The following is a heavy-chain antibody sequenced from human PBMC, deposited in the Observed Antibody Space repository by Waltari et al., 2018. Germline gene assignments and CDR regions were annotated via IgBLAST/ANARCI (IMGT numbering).Heavy chain of an antibody. V-gene: IGHV3-15*07. J-gene: IGHJ6*02. CDR3: TTSGYYDFWSGYYGDYYYGMDV. Sequence: EVQLVESGGGLVKPGGSLRLSSAASGFTFSNAWMNWVRQAPGQGLAWVGRIKSKTDGGTTDYAAPVKGRFTISRDDSKNTLYLQMNSLKTEDTAVYYCTTSGYYDFWSGYYGDYYYGMDVWGQGTTVTVSS. CDR1: GFTFSNAW. D-gene: IGHD3-3*01. CDR2: IKSKTDGGTT.